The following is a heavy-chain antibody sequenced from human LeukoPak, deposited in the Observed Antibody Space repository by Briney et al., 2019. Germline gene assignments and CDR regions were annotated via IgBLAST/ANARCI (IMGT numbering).Heavy chain of an antibody. V-gene: IGHV3-48*01. CDR1: GFTFSSYS. Sequence: GGSLRLSCAASGFTFSSYSMNWVRQAPGKGLEWVSYISSSSSTIYYADSVKGRFTISRDNAKNSLYLQMNSLRAEDTAVYYCARDLWFGPGYENFDYWGQGTLVTVSS. CDR3: ARDLWFGPGYENFDY. CDR2: ISSSSSTI. D-gene: IGHD3-10*01. J-gene: IGHJ4*02.